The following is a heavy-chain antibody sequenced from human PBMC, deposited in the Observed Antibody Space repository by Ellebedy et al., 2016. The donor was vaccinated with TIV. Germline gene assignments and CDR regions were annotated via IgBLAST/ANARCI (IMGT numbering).Heavy chain of an antibody. V-gene: IGHV1-18*01. Sequence: AASVKVSCKASGYTFTSYGISWARQAPGQGLEWMGWISAYNGNTNYAQKLQGRVTMTTDTSTSTAYMELRSLRSEDTAVYYCASPRTHGRGRVYYYGMDVWGQGTTVTVSS. CDR1: GYTFTSYG. CDR2: ISAYNGNT. D-gene: IGHD3-16*01. CDR3: ASPRTHGRGRVYYYGMDV. J-gene: IGHJ6*02.